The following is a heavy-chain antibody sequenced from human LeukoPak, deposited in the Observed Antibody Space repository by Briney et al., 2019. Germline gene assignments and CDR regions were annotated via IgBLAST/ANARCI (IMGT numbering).Heavy chain of an antibody. D-gene: IGHD3-10*01. V-gene: IGHV4-4*07. Sequence: SETLSLTCTVSGGSIIIYYWNWIRQPAGKGLEWIGRIFTSGITNYNPSLKSRVTMSVDTSKNQFSLNLSSVIAADTAIYYCATETSGTYYNPLGYMDVWGKGTTVTVSS. CDR1: GGSIIIYY. J-gene: IGHJ6*03. CDR3: ATETSGTYYNPLGYMDV. CDR2: IFTSGIT.